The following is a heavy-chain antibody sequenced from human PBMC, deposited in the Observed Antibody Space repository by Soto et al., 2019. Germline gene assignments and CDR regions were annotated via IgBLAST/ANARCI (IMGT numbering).Heavy chain of an antibody. Sequence: WTWIRLSPGKVLEWIGYSSYSGSSNYNPSLKSRVTISVDTSKNQFSLNLTSVTAADTAVYFCARQPDHRDYDNHYFDYWGPGTQVTVSS. CDR2: SSYSGSS. CDR3: ARQPDHRDYDNHYFDY. V-gene: IGHV4-59*08. J-gene: IGHJ4*02. D-gene: IGHD4-17*01.